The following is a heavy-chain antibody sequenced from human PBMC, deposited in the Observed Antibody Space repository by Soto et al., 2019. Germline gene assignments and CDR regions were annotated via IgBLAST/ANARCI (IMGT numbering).Heavy chain of an antibody. V-gene: IGHV4-39*01. CDR3: ARKDPVGIAARPSGWFDP. J-gene: IGHJ5*02. CDR1: GGSISSNSYY. CDR2: IYYSGRT. Sequence: QLQLQESGPGLVKPSETLSLTCTVSGGSISSNSYYWGWIRQPPGKGLEWIGSIYYSGRTYYNPSLKSRVTICVDTSKNQFSLKLSSVTAADTVVYYCARKDPVGIAARPSGWFDPWGQGTLVTVSS. D-gene: IGHD6-6*01.